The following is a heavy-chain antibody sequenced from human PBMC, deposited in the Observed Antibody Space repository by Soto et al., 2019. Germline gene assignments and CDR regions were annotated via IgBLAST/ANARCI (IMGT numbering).Heavy chain of an antibody. CDR3: TRERPSSDFWSGYSYGMDV. Sequence: PGGSLRLSCAATGFTLSSFEMNWVRQAPGKGLEWVSYISSGGNTIYYADAVKGRFTISRDTGKSSLVLQMNSLRAEGTAVYYCTRERPSSDFWSGYSYGMDVWGQGTAVTVSS. D-gene: IGHD3-3*01. CDR1: GFTLSSFE. CDR2: ISSGGNTI. V-gene: IGHV3-48*03. J-gene: IGHJ6*02.